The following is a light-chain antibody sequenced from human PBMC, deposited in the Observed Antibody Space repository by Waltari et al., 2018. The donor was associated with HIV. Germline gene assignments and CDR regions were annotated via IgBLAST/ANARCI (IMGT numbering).Light chain of an antibody. J-gene: IGKJ2*03. CDR1: RDIVSS. CDR2: GAS. CDR3: QQYYNSPLS. Sequence: DIQMTQSPSSLSASVGDRVTLTCRASRDIVSSLAWYQQKPGKPPKPRVYGASKLQSGVPSRFSGSGSGTTYTLIIGCLQADDFATYFCQQYYNSPLSFGQGTKVEMK. V-gene: IGKV1-NL1*01.